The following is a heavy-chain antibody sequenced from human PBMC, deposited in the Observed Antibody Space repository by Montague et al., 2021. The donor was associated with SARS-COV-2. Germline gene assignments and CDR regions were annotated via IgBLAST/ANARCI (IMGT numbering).Heavy chain of an antibody. D-gene: IGHD3-10*01. CDR1: GFTSSSYD. J-gene: IGHJ6*02. CDR2: IWYDGSNQ. Sequence: SLRPSCAASGFTSSSYDMHWVRQAPGKGLEWVAVIWYDGSNQYYGDSVKGRFTISRDNSKNTLYLQMNSLRAEDTAVYYCAREYSAPRWFGEYNRYGMDVWGQGTTVTVSS. V-gene: IGHV3-33*08. CDR3: AREYSAPRWFGEYNRYGMDV.